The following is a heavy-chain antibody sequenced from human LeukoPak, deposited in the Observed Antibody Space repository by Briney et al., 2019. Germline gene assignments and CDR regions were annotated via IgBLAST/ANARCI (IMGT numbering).Heavy chain of an antibody. D-gene: IGHD5-18*01. Sequence: ASVKVSCKASGYTVTGHYLHWVRQAPGQGLGWMGWINPNSGGTNYAQKFQGRVTMTRDTSINTAYMELNSLTSDDTAMYYCAKDAYSGFTSSYNMDSWGQGTLVTVSS. V-gene: IGHV1-2*02. CDR1: GYTVTGHY. CDR2: INPNSGGT. J-gene: IGHJ4*02. CDR3: AKDAYSGFTSSYNMDS.